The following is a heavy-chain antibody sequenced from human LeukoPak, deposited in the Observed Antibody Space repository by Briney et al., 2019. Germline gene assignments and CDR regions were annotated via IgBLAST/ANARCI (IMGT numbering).Heavy chain of an antibody. CDR2: IYTSGST. J-gene: IGHJ4*02. CDR3: ACETPWSYRYYFDY. D-gene: IGHD4-11*01. V-gene: IGHV4-61*02. Sequence: PSETLSLTCTVSGGSISSGSYYWSWIRQPAGKGLEWIGRIYTSGSTNYNPSLKSRVTISVDTSKNQFPLKLSSVTAADTAVYYCACETPWSYRYYFDYWGQGTLVTVSS. CDR1: GGSISSGSYY.